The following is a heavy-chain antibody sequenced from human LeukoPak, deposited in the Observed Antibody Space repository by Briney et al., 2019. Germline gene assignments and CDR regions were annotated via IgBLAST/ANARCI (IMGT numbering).Heavy chain of an antibody. CDR3: AKDSTVTTPGGSPNNFDY. CDR2: ISGSGGST. V-gene: IGHV3-23*01. J-gene: IGHJ4*02. CDR1: GFTFSSYA. Sequence: GGSLRLSCAASGFTFSSYAMSWVRQAPGKGLEWVSAISGSGGSTYYADSVKGRFTISRDNSKNTLYLQMNSLRAEDTAVYYCAKDSTVTTPGGSPNNFDYWGQGTLVTVSS. D-gene: IGHD4-17*01.